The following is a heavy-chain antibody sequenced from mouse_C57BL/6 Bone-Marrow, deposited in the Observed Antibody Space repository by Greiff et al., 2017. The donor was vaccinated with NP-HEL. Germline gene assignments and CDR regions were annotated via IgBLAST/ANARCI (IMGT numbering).Heavy chain of an antibody. J-gene: IGHJ2*01. D-gene: IGHD1-1*01. V-gene: IGHV14-1*01. Sequence: EVQLQQSGAELVRPGASVKLSCTASGFNIKDYYMHWVKQRPEQGLEWIGRIDPEDGDTEYAPKFPGKATMTADTSSNTAYLQLSSLTSEDTAVYYCTPFTTVGGYFDYWGQGTTLTVSS. CDR2: IDPEDGDT. CDR1: GFNIKDYY. CDR3: TPFTTVGGYFDY.